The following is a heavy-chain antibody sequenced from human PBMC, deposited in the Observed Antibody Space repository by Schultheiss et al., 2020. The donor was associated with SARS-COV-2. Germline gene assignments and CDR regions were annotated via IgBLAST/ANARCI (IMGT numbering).Heavy chain of an antibody. CDR1: GFSLSTSGVG. J-gene: IGHJ4*02. Sequence: SGPTLLKPTQTLTLTCTFSGFSLSTSGVGVGWIRQPPGKALEWLALIYWDGDKGYSPSLKSRLTITKDTSKNQVVLTMTNMDPVDTATYYCVHSGLRSPYTYGWDYWGRGTLVTVSS. CDR2: IYWDGDK. CDR3: VHSGLRSPYTYGWDY. D-gene: IGHD5-18*01. V-gene: IGHV2-5*02.